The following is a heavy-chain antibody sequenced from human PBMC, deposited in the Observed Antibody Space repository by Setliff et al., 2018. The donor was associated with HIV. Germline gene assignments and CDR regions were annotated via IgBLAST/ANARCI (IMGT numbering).Heavy chain of an antibody. Sequence: GGSLRLSCAASGFTFSSYAMTWVRQAPGKGLEWVAVISYDGSNKYYADSVKGRFTISRDNSKNTLYLQMNSLRAEDTAVYYCARVNNDYGGNYDWGQGTLVTVSS. CDR2: ISYDGSNK. J-gene: IGHJ4*02. CDR3: ARVNNDYGGNYD. CDR1: GFTFSSYA. D-gene: IGHD4-17*01. V-gene: IGHV3-30-3*01.